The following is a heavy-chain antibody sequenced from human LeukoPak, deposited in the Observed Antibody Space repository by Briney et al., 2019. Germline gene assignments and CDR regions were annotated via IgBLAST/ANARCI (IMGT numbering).Heavy chain of an antibody. J-gene: IGHJ4*02. V-gene: IGHV4-59*01. CDR2: IYYSGST. CDR3: ARFRAGVGEPYGDY. Sequence: PSETLSLTCTVSGVSISSYYWSWIRQPPGKGLEWIGYIYYSGSTNYNPSLKSRVTISVDTSKNQFSLKLSSVTAADTAVYYCARFRAGVGEPYGDYWGQGTLVTVSS. CDR1: GVSISSYY. D-gene: IGHD3-10*01.